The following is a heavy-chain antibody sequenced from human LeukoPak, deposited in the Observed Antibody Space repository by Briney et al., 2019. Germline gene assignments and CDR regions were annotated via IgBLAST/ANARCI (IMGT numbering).Heavy chain of an antibody. CDR2: ISAYNGNT. V-gene: IGHV1-18*01. CDR1: GYTFTSYG. CDR3: ARDLGGYYYDSSGYRL. D-gene: IGHD3-22*01. Sequence: ASVKVSYKASGYTFTSYGISWVRQAPGQGLEWMGWISAYNGNTNYAQKLQGRVTMTTDTSTSTAYMELRSLRSDDTAVYYCARDLGGYYYDSSGYRLWGQGTLVTVSS. J-gene: IGHJ4*02.